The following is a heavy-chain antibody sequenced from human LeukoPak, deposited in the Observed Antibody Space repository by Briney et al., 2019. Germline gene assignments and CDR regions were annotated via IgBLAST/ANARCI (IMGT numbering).Heavy chain of an antibody. V-gene: IGHV1-2*02. D-gene: IGHD3-16*01. CDR1: GYTFTSYE. CDR3: ARPLGSQGSYPLYNY. Sequence: ASVKVSCKASGYTFTSYEVNWVRQAPGQGLEWMGWINPDSGGTSYAQKFQGRVTMTRDTSISTAYMELSRLRSDDTAVYYCARPLGSQGSYPLYNYWGQGTLVTVSS. CDR2: INPDSGGT. J-gene: IGHJ4*02.